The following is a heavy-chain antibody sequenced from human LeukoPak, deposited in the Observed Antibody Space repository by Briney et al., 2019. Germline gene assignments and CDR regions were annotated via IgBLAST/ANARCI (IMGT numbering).Heavy chain of an antibody. J-gene: IGHJ4*02. V-gene: IGHV5-51*01. CDR1: GYSFTNYW. D-gene: IGHD5-24*01. CDR2: IYPGDSDT. Sequence: GESLKISCQGSGYSFTNYWIGWVRQMSGRGLEWMGIIYPGDSDTRYSPSFQGQVTISADKSITTAYLQWSSLKASDTAMYYCARARRDGYSEFDYWGQGTLVTVSS. CDR3: ARARRDGYSEFDY.